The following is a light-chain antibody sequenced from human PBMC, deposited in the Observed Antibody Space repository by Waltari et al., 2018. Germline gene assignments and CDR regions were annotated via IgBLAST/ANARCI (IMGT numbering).Light chain of an antibody. V-gene: IGKV3-20*01. J-gene: IGKJ3*01. CDR2: GAS. CDR3: QQYDRSPFT. Sequence: EIVLTQSPGTLSSSPGERATLSCRASQSVSSSYLTWYQQKPGQAPRLLIYGASSRATGIPDRFSGSGSGTDFTLTISRLEPEDFAVYYCQQYDRSPFTFGPGTKVDIK. CDR1: QSVSSSY.